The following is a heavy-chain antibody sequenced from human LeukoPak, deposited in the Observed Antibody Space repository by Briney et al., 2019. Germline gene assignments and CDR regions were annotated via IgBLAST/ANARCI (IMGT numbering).Heavy chain of an antibody. CDR3: ARTGITMIVVANDAFDI. J-gene: IGHJ3*02. V-gene: IGHV3-30*02. Sequence: GGSLRLSCAASGFTFSRNGMHWVRQAPGKGLEWVAFIRFDGRNKYYADSVKGRFTISRDNSKNTLYLQMNSLRAEDTAVYYCARTGITMIVVANDAFDIWGQGTMVTVSS. CDR2: IRFDGRNK. CDR1: GFTFSRNG. D-gene: IGHD3-22*01.